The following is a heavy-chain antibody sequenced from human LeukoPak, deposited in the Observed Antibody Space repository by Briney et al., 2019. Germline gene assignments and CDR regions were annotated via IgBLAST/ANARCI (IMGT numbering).Heavy chain of an antibody. J-gene: IGHJ4*02. CDR2: ISSSSSYI. CDR3: ANAIRYFDWSPPDY. V-gene: IGHV3-21*01. D-gene: IGHD3-9*01. Sequence: PGGSLRLSCAASGFTFSSYSMNWARQAPGKGLEWVSSISSSSSYIYYADSVKGRFTISRDNAKNSLYLQMNSLRAEDTAVFHCANAIRYFDWSPPDYWGQGTLVTVSS. CDR1: GFTFSSYS.